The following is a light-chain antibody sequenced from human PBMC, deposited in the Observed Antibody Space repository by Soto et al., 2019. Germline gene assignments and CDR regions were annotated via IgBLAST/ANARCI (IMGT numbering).Light chain of an antibody. CDR1: SSDVGGYNY. J-gene: IGLJ1*01. Sequence: QSVLTQPPSASGSPGQSVTISCTGTSSDVGGYNYVSWYQQHPGKAPKLMIYEVIKRPSGVPDRFSGSKSGNTASLTVSGLQAEDEADYYCSSYVGGNDYVFGTGTKVTVL. CDR2: EVI. V-gene: IGLV2-8*01. CDR3: SSYVGGNDYV.